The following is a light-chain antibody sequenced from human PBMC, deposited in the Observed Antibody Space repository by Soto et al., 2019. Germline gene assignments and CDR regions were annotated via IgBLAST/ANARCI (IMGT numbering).Light chain of an antibody. CDR1: SSDVGAYIY. Sequence: QSVLTQPTSVSGSPGQSITISCGGTSSDVGAYIYVSWYQQLPGKAPKLILYEVNNRPSGVSNRFSGSKSGTTASLTISGLQPEDEADYYCSAYSDIDTKVFGTGTKVTVL. V-gene: IGLV2-14*03. J-gene: IGLJ1*01. CDR2: EVN. CDR3: SAYSDIDTKV.